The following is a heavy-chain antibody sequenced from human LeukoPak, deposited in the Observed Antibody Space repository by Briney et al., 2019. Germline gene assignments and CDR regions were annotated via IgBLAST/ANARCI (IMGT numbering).Heavy chain of an antibody. CDR2: ISSDGGST. CDR3: ARSDGFWSGYMDV. J-gene: IGHJ6*03. Sequence: GGSLRLSCAASGFTFNKYSMHWVRQAPGKGLEYVSAISSDGGSTYYTNSLKVRFTISRDNSNNTLYLQMASLRAEDMGVYYCARSDGFWSGYMDVWGKGTTVTVSS. CDR1: GFTFNKYS. V-gene: IGHV3-64*01. D-gene: IGHD3-3*01.